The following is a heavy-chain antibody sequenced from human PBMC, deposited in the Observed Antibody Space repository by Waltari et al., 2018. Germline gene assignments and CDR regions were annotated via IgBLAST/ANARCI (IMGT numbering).Heavy chain of an antibody. Sequence: EVQLVESGGGLVQPGGSLRLSCAASGFTFSSYWMSWVRQAPGKGLEWVANIKQDGSEKYYVDSVKGRFTISRDNAKNSLYLQMNSLRAEDTAVYYCASWGFSSIWDAFDIWGQGTMVTVSS. CDR3: ASWGFSSIWDAFDI. CDR2: IKQDGSEK. V-gene: IGHV3-7*01. J-gene: IGHJ3*02. CDR1: GFTFSSYW. D-gene: IGHD6-13*01.